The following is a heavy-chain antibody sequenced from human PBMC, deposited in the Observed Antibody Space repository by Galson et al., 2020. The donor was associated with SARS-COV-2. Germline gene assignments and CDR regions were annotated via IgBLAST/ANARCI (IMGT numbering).Heavy chain of an antibody. CDR1: GGTISRGGYY. J-gene: IGHJ3*02. D-gene: IGHD3-22*01. CDR2: IYYSGRT. V-gene: IGHV4-31*03. CDR3: ARARGDRITMIVVVSAFDI. Sequence: ETSETLSLTCTVSGGTISRGGYYWSWIRQHTGKGLEWTGYIYYSGRTYYNPSLKSRVTISVDTSKNQFSLKLSSVTAADTAVYYCARARGDRITMIVVVSAFDIWGQGTMVTVSS.